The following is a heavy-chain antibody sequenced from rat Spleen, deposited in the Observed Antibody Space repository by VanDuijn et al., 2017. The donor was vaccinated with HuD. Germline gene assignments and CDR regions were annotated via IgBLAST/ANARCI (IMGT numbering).Heavy chain of an antibody. J-gene: IGHJ2*01. Sequence: EVKLVESGGGLVQPGRSLKLSCAASGFNFNVYWMGWVRQAPGKGLEWIGEINKDSSIVKFTPSLKGKFTISRDNAQHTRYLQMSRPGSEDTAIYYCVREAFGVDYRGQGVMVTVSS. CDR2: INKDSSIV. CDR1: GFNFNVYW. CDR3: VREAFGVDY. V-gene: IGHV4-2*01. D-gene: IGHD4-3*01.